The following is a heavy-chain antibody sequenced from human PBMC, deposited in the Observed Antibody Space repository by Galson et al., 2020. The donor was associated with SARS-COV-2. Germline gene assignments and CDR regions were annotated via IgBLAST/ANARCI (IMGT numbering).Heavy chain of an antibody. J-gene: IGHJ5*02. Sequence: GESLKISCAASGFTVSSNYMSWVRQAPGKGLEWAPVINSGGSKNHADSVKGRFTISRDNSKNTLYLQMNSLRAEDTAVYYCARDLHSGYGPWGQGTLVTVSS. D-gene: IGHD1-26*01. V-gene: IGHV3-53*01. CDR3: ARDLHSGYGP. CDR2: INSGGSK. CDR1: GFTVSSNY.